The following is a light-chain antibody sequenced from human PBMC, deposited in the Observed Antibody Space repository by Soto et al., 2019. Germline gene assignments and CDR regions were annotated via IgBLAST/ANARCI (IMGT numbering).Light chain of an antibody. Sequence: QAVATQEPSLTVSPGGTVTLTCASSTGTVTSGYYPSWFQQKPGQAPRSLIYSTGNNHSWTPARFSGSLLGGKAALTLSGVQPEDEADYYCLLYYGGAQVFGGGTKLTVL. CDR2: STG. CDR1: TGTVTSGYY. J-gene: IGLJ2*01. CDR3: LLYYGGAQV. V-gene: IGLV7-43*01.